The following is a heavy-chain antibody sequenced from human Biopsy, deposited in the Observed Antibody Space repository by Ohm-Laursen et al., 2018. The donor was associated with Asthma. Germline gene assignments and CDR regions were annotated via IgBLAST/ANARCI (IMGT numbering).Heavy chain of an antibody. D-gene: IGHD2-2*01. J-gene: IGHJ4*02. CDR3: ARKAGSCISRTCYSLDF. CDR2: INSVFGTS. CDR1: GGTFNTYV. Sequence: SVKASCKSLGGTFNTYVIGWVRQAPGQGLEWMGGINSVFGTSTYPQKFQDRVTITADDSTSTVYMELSSLRSEDTAVYYCARKAGSCISRTCYSLDFWGQGTLVTVSS. V-gene: IGHV1-69*13.